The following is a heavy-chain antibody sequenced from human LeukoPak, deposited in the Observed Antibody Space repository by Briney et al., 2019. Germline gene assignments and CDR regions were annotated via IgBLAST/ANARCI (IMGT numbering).Heavy chain of an antibody. CDR2: IYYTGNT. V-gene: IGHV4-59*11. CDR3: ARDRPYPNYGMDV. Sequence: SETLSLTCTVFGGSITTHYWGWIRQPPGKGLEWIGYIYYTGNTNYNPSLKRRVTISVDTSNNQFSLKLTSVTAADTAVYYCARDRPYPNYGMDVWGQGTTVTVSS. CDR1: GGSITTHY. J-gene: IGHJ6*02.